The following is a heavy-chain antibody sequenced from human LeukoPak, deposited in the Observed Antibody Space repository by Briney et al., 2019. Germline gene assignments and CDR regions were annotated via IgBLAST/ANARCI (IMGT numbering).Heavy chain of an antibody. D-gene: IGHD3-10*02. Sequence: ASVKVSCKGSGYTFTNYAVHWVRQAPGQRLEWLGWINPGNGDTKYSQNFRGRVTVTSDTSAATAYVELNSLTSEDTAVYYCARERWHRRVNCYSVYYYALDVWGQGTTVTVSS. V-gene: IGHV1-3*01. CDR2: INPGNGDT. CDR3: ARERWHRRVNCYSVYYYALDV. CDR1: GYTFTNYA. J-gene: IGHJ6*02.